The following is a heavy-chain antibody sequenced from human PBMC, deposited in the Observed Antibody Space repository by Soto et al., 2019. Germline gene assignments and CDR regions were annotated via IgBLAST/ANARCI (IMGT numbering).Heavy chain of an antibody. CDR2: IKAKGDGGTT. D-gene: IGHD3-10*01. V-gene: IGHV3-15*07. Sequence: EVQLVESGGGSVKPGGSLRLSCVASGFTFTDAWMNWFRQAPVKGLEWVGRIKAKGDGGTTDYAAPVKGRFTISRDDSKSTLYLQMNSLKTEDTAVYYCTTDRDNDGSGSFFDFWGQGALVTVSS. CDR1: GFTFTDAW. CDR3: TTDRDNDGSGSFFDF. J-gene: IGHJ4*02.